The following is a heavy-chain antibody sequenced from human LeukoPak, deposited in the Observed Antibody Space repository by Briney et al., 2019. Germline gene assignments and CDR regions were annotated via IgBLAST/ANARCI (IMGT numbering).Heavy chain of an antibody. V-gene: IGHV1-69*13. CDR3: ARGGEYFDWLPLDY. CDR2: IIPIFGTA. J-gene: IGHJ4*02. CDR1: GGTFSSYA. Sequence: SVKVSCKASGGTFSSYAISWVRQAPGQRLEWMGGIIPIFGTANHAQKFQGRVTITADESTSTAYMELSSLRSEDTAVYYCARGGEYFDWLPLDYWGQGTLVTVSS. D-gene: IGHD3-9*01.